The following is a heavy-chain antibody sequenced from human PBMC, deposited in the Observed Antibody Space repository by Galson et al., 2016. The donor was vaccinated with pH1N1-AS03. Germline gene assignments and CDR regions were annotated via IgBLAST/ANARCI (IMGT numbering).Heavy chain of an antibody. CDR1: GLAFSSSW. CDR3: AKRSQWLLGLYYYYGLDV. V-gene: IGHV3-7*03. D-gene: IGHD6-19*01. Sequence: SLRLSCAASGLAFSSSWMYWVRQAPGKGLEWVANIRYDGSDYYYGDSVKGRFTISRDNAKNLVFLQMNSLRVEDTALYYCAKRSQWLLGLYYYYGLDVWGQGTTVTVSS. CDR2: IRYDGSDY. J-gene: IGHJ6*02.